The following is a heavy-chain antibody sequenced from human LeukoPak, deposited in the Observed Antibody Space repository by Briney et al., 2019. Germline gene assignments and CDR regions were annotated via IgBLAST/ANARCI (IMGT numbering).Heavy chain of an antibody. CDR1: GFTFSSYW. V-gene: IGHV3-7*03. J-gene: IGHJ5*02. D-gene: IGHD3-10*01. Sequence: GGSLRLSCAASGFTFSSYWMSWVRQAPGKGLEWVANIKQDGSEKYYVDSVKGRFTISRDNAKNSLYLQMNSLRAEDTAVYYCARDPGVSPLPRDGFNWFDPWGQGTLVTVSS. CDR2: IKQDGSEK. CDR3: ARDPGVSPLPRDGFNWFDP.